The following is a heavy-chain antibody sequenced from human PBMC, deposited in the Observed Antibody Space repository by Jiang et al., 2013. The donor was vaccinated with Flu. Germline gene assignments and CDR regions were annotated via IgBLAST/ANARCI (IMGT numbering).Heavy chain of an antibody. Sequence: QLLESGGGLVQPGGSLRLSCVASGFTFSSYWMSWVRQAPGKGLEWVANIKQDGSEKYYVDSVKGRFTISRDNAKNSLYLQMNSLRAEDTAVYYCARDEYLYCSSTSCSGINWFDPWGQGTLVTVSS. CDR3: ARDEYLYCSSTSCSGINWFDP. D-gene: IGHD2-2*01. CDR1: GFTFSSYW. CDR2: IKQDGSEK. V-gene: IGHV3-7*01. J-gene: IGHJ5*02.